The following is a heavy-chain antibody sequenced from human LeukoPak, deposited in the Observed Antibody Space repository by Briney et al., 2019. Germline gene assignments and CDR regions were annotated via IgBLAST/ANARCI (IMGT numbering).Heavy chain of an antibody. D-gene: IGHD5-12*01. CDR1: GFTVSSNY. CDR3: ASGPRGGYDSFFDY. V-gene: IGHV3-53*01. CDR2: IYSGGST. Sequence: GGSLRLSCAASGFTVSSNYMSWVRQAPGKGLEWVSVIYSGGSTYYADSVKGRFTISRDNAKNSLYLQMNSLRAEDTAVYYCASGPRGGYDSFFDYWGQGTLVTVSS. J-gene: IGHJ4*02.